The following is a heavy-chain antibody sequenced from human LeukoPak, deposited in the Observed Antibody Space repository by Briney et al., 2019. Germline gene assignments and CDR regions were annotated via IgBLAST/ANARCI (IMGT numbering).Heavy chain of an antibody. CDR1: GGSISSSNYY. Sequence: SETLSLTCTVSGGSISSSNYYWGWIRQPPGKGLEWIGSIYYSGSTSYNPSLKSRVTISVDTSKNQFSLKLSSVTAADTDVYYCARNFSSGWFDYWGQGTLVTVSS. CDR3: ARNFSSGWFDY. J-gene: IGHJ4*02. V-gene: IGHV4-39*07. CDR2: IYYSGST. D-gene: IGHD6-19*01.